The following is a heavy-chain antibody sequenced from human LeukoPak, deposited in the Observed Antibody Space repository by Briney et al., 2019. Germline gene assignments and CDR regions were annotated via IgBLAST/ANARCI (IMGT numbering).Heavy chain of an antibody. D-gene: IGHD3-10*01. Sequence: GSLSLTCSVSGYSISNGYYWGWIRQPPGKGLEWVANVYRDGNTYYSPSLESRVTISVDTSKNQFLLRLSSVTAADTAVYYCARDRGLYGGFDYWGQGTLVTVSS. CDR1: GYSISNGYY. V-gene: IGHV4-38-2*02. CDR3: ARDRGLYGGFDY. J-gene: IGHJ4*02. CDR2: VYRDGNT.